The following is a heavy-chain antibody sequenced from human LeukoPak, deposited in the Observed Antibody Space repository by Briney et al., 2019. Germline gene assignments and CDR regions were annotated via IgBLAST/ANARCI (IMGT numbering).Heavy chain of an antibody. J-gene: IGHJ4*02. CDR1: GGSISTFY. V-gene: IGHV4-59*01. Sequence: KPSETLSLTCTVSGGSISTFYWSWFRQPPGKELEFFGYISYTGSTNYNPSLRSRVTISLDTSKNHFSLKLNSVTAADTAVYYCARGQWSGSTGPFDYWGQGTLVTVSS. CDR3: ARGQWSGSTGPFDY. CDR2: ISYTGST. D-gene: IGHD3-10*02.